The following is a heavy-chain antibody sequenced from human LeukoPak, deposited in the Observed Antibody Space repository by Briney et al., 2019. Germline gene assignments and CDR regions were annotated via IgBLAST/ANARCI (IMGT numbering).Heavy chain of an antibody. D-gene: IGHD6-19*01. V-gene: IGHV3-23*01. CDR3: AKGLAVAGHFDY. CDR2: ISGSGGST. J-gene: IGHJ4*02. CDR1: GLTFSSHA. Sequence: GGSLRLSCAASGLTFSSHAMSWVRQAPGKGLEWVSAISGSGGSTYYADSVKGRFTISRDKSKNTLYLQMNSLRAEDTAVYYCAKGLAVAGHFDYWGQGTLVTVSS.